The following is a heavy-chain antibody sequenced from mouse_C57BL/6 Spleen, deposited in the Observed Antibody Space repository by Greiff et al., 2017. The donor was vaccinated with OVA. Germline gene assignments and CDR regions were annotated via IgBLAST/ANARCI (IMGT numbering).Heavy chain of an antibody. Sequence: EVKVEESGGGLVQPGGSMKLSCVASGFTFSNYWMNWVRQSPEKGLEWVAQIRLKSDNYATHYAESVKGRFTISRDDSKSSVYLQMNNLRAEDTGIYYCTGSDDDWAPFAYWGQGTLVTVSA. CDR2: IRLKSDNYAT. J-gene: IGHJ3*01. CDR1: GFTFSNYW. D-gene: IGHD2-4*01. V-gene: IGHV6-3*01. CDR3: TGSDDDWAPFAY.